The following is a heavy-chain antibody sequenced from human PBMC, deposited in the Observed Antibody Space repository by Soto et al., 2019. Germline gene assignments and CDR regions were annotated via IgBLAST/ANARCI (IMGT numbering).Heavy chain of an antibody. D-gene: IGHD3-10*01. CDR1: GYSFTSYW. CDR3: ARRRGTVRGPNYGMDV. V-gene: IGHV5-51*01. Sequence: PXESLKISCKGSGYSFTSYWIGWVRQMPGKGLEWMGIIYPGDSDTRYSPSFQGQVTISADKSISTAYLQWSSLKASDTAMYYCARRRGTVRGPNYGMDVWGQGTTVTVSS. J-gene: IGHJ6*02. CDR2: IYPGDSDT.